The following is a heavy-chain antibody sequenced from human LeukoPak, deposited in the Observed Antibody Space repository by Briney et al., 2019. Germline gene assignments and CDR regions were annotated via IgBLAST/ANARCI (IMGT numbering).Heavy chain of an antibody. Sequence: PSETLSLTCTVSGGSIRSYCWSWMRQPAGKGLEWIGHIYSSGSTNYNPSLKSRVIMSVGTSKNQFSLRLTSVTAADTAVYFCAKRDASGRHFDYWGQGTLVTVSS. D-gene: IGHD3-10*01. V-gene: IGHV4-4*07. CDR1: GGSIRSYC. CDR2: IYSSGST. CDR3: AKRDASGRHFDY. J-gene: IGHJ4*02.